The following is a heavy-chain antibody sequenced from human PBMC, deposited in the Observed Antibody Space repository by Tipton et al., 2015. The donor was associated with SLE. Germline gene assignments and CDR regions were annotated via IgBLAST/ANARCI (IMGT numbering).Heavy chain of an antibody. Sequence: GSLRLSCAASGFTFSSYWMSWVRQAPGKGLEWVANIKQDGSEKYYVDSVKGRFTISRDNSKNTLYLQMNSLRSEDTAVYYCASLHFDYWGQGTLVTVSS. CDR2: IKQDGSEK. CDR1: GFTFSSYW. CDR3: ASLHFDY. J-gene: IGHJ4*02. V-gene: IGHV3-7*03.